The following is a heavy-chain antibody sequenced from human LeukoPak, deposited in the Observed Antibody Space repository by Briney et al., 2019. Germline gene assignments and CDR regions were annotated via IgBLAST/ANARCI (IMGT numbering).Heavy chain of an antibody. V-gene: IGHV4-31*03. J-gene: IGHJ5*02. CDR1: GDSIRRDNYY. D-gene: IGHD2-15*01. CDR3: ARYGGCSGGTCYAWFDP. CDR2: IFYSGST. Sequence: SETLSLTCTVSGDSIRRDNYYWGWIRQPPGKGLEWIGYIFYSGSTSYNPSLKSRLTLSVDTSKNQFSLKLSSVTAADTAVYYCARYGGCSGGTCYAWFDPWGQGTLVTVSS.